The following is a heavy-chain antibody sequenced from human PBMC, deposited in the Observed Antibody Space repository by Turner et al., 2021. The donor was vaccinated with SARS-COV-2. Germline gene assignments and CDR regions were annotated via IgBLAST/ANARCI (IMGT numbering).Heavy chain of an antibody. CDR3: TRDPNFGVVFGKEGDS. V-gene: IGHV3-66*01. D-gene: IGHD3-3*01. Sequence: EVQVVYSGGDLVHPGGSLRISCAVSGFFVSSQYMNWVRQAPGKGPEWVSLLYSRGTAYYADSVKGRFTISRDNSKNTLYLQMDDLRVEDTATYYRTRDPNFGVVFGKEGDSWGQGTLVSVSS. J-gene: IGHJ5*01. CDR1: GFFVSSQY. CDR2: LYSRGTA.